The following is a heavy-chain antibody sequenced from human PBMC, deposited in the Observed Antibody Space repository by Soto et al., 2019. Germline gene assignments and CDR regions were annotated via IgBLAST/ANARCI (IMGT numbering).Heavy chain of an antibody. V-gene: IGHV3-7*01. CDR3: ARSWGAPDY. CDR1: GFTFSTYW. J-gene: IGHJ4*02. Sequence: EVQLVESGGGLVQPGGSLRLSCAASGFTFSTYWMSWVRQAPGKGLEWVANIKKDGSEKHYVDSVRGRFTISRDNAKNALYLQMNSLGAEDTATYYCARSWGAPDYWGQGTLGTVSS. D-gene: IGHD3-16*01. CDR2: IKKDGSEK.